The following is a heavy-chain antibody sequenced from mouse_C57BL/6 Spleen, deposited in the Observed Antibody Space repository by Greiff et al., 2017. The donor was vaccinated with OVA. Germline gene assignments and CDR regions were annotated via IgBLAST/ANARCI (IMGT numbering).Heavy chain of an antibody. D-gene: IGHD1-1*01. J-gene: IGHJ1*03. V-gene: IGHV1-4*01. CDR3: ARKSITTVVADWYFDV. CDR2: INPSSGYT. CDR1: GYTFTSYT. Sequence: QVQLQQSGAELARPGASVKMSCKASGYTFTSYTMHWVKQRPGQGLEWIGYINPSSGYTKYNQKFKDKATLTADKSSSTAYMQLSSLTSEDSAVYYCARKSITTVVADWYFDVWGTGTTVTVSS.